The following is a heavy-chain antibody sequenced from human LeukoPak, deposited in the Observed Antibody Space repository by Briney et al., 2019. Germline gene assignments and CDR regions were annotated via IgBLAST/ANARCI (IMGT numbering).Heavy chain of an antibody. CDR1: GFTVSSNY. CDR2: IYSGGST. J-gene: IGHJ3*02. D-gene: IGHD3-22*01. Sequence: GGSLRLSCAASGFTVSSNYMSWVRQAPGKGLEWVSVIYSGGSTYYADSVKGRFTISRDNSKNTLYLQMNSLRAEDTAVYYCARDRVMSYYDSSGYPDAFDIWGQGTMVTVSS. CDR3: ARDRVMSYYDSSGYPDAFDI. V-gene: IGHV3-66*01.